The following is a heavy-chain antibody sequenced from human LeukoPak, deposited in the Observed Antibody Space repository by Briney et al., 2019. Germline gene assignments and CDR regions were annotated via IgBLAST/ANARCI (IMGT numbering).Heavy chain of an antibody. Sequence: TGGSLRLSCAASGFTVSSNYMSWVRQAPGKGLEWVGFIRSKAYGGTTEYAASVKGRFTISRDDSKSIAYLQMNSLKTEDTAVYYCTSSSQYQLLQWFDPWGQGTLVTVSS. V-gene: IGHV3-49*04. CDR3: TSSSQYQLLQWFDP. CDR1: GFTVSSNY. CDR2: IRSKAYGGTT. D-gene: IGHD2-2*01. J-gene: IGHJ5*02.